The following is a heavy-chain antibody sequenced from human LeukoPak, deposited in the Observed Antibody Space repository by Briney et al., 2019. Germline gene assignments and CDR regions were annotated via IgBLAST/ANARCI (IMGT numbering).Heavy chain of an antibody. CDR3: ARSLRFGAVAGKVLDY. CDR1: GFTFSSYW. V-gene: IGHV3-7*01. Sequence: GGSLRLSCAASGFTFSSYWMSCVRQAPGKGLEWVANIKQDGSEKYYVDSVKGRFTISRDNAKNSLYLQMNSLRAEDTAVYYCARSLRFGAVAGKVLDYWGQGTLVTVSS. D-gene: IGHD6-19*01. CDR2: IKQDGSEK. J-gene: IGHJ4*02.